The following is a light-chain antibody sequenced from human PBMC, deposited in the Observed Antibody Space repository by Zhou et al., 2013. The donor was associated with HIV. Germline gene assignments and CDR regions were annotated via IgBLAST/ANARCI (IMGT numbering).Light chain of an antibody. J-gene: IGKJ5*01. CDR3: QQYKEWPLT. CDR1: QSVGRT. CDR2: DAS. V-gene: IGKV3-15*01. Sequence: EIVMTQSPATLSVSPGERATLSCRASQSVGRTLVWYQQKPGLAPRLLVYDASTRATGIPARFSGSGSGTEFTLTISSLQSEDFAVYFCQQYKEWPLTFGQGTRL.